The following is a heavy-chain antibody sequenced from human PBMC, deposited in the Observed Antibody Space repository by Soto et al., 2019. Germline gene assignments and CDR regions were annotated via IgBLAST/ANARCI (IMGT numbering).Heavy chain of an antibody. V-gene: IGHV1-18*01. D-gene: IGHD4-17*01. Sequence: ASVKVSCKAPGYTFPSYGISWVRQAPGQGLEWMGWISAYNGNTNYAQKLQGRVTMTTDTSTSTAYMELRSLRSDDTAVHYCARDVLTTVTTFDAFDICGQETMVTVSS. CDR2: ISAYNGNT. J-gene: IGHJ3*02. CDR1: GYTFPSYG. CDR3: ARDVLTTVTTFDAFDI.